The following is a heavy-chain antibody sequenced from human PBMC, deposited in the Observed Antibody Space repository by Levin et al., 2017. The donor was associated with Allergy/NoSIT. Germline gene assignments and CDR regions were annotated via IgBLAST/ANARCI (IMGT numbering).Heavy chain of an antibody. CDR1: AFTFSDYS. Sequence: GESLKISCAASAFTFSDYSMNWVRQAPGKGLEWVSFISASSGTIFYSDSVKGRFTISRDNAQNTVYLQMNSLRAEDTALYYCSRDNTHFSPMDFFRQGPPVTVSS. D-gene: IGHD2-2*02. V-gene: IGHV3-48*01. CDR2: ISASSGTI. CDR3: SRDNTHFSPMDF. J-gene: IGHJ6*02.